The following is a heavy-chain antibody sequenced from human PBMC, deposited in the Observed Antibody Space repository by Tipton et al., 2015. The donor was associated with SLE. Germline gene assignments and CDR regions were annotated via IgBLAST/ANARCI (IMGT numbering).Heavy chain of an antibody. Sequence: TLSLTCTVSGGSISSYYWSWIRQPPGKGLEWIGSIYYSGSTYYNPSLKSRVTISVDTSKNQFSLKLSSVTAADTAVYYCARQGDIAVAGTIYYYYYGMDVWGQGTTVTVSS. CDR2: IYYSGST. D-gene: IGHD6-19*01. CDR1: GGSISSYY. J-gene: IGHJ6*02. V-gene: IGHV4-59*05. CDR3: ARQGDIAVAGTIYYYYYGMDV.